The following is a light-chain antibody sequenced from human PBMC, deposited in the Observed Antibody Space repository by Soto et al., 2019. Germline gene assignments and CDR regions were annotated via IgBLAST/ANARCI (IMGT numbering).Light chain of an antibody. Sequence: EIVMTQSPATLSVSPGERATLSCRASQSVSSNLAWYQQKPGQAPRLLIYGASTRATGIPARFSGSGSGTEFTLTISSLQSEDFAVYYCQQYNNCPGTFGPGTKVDMK. CDR1: QSVSSN. J-gene: IGKJ3*01. CDR3: QQYNNCPGT. CDR2: GAS. V-gene: IGKV3-15*01.